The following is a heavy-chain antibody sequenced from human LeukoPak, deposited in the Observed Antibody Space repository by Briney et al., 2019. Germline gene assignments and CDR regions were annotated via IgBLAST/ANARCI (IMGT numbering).Heavy chain of an antibody. J-gene: IGHJ4*02. D-gene: IGHD6-13*01. CDR3: AKEVAAAGTSEFDY. V-gene: IGHV3-23*01. CDR2: ISGSGGST. CDR1: GFTFSNYA. Sequence: GGSLRLSCAASGFTFSNYAMSWVRQAPGKGLEWVSAISGSGGSTYYADSVKGRFTISRDNSENTLYLQMNSLRAEDTAVYYCAKEVAAAGTSEFDYWGQGTLVTVSS.